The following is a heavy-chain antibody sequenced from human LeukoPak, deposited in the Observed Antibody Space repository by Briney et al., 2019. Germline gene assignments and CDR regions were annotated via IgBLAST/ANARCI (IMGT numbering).Heavy chain of an antibody. CDR2: ITSRSNI. CDR3: ARAPTTYYFDY. Sequence: GGSLRLSCAASGFTFSSYSMNWVPQAPGKGLEWVSCITSRSNIYYGDSMRGRFTISRDNAQNSLYLQMNSLRAEDTAVYYCARAPTTYYFDYWGQGTLVTVSS. J-gene: IGHJ4*02. CDR1: GFTFSSYS. D-gene: IGHD4-11*01. V-gene: IGHV3-21*01.